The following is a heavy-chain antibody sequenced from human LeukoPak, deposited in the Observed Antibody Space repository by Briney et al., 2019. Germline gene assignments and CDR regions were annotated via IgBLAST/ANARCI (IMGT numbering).Heavy chain of an antibody. CDR3: ASGGEQLWPYEPFSS. CDR2: FYYGGST. Sequence: SETLSLTCTVSGDSISSSSYYRGWIRQPPGKGLEWIGTFYYGGSTYHNPSLKSRVTISVDTSKNQFSLRLSSVTAADTALYYCASGGEQLWPYEPFSSWGQGTLVTVSS. J-gene: IGHJ5*02. D-gene: IGHD1/OR15-1a*01. V-gene: IGHV4-39*01. CDR1: GDSISSSSYY.